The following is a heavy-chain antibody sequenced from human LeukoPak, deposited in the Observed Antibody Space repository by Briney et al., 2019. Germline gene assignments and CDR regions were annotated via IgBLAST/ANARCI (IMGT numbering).Heavy chain of an antibody. V-gene: IGHV3-74*01. Sequence: GGSLRLSCAASGFTFTNYWIHWVRQAPGKGLVWVSHINSDGSSATYADSVKGRFTISRDNAKNTVYLQMNSLRAEDTAVYYCARVRPYSSSLYAYYGMDVWGQGTTVTVSS. CDR3: ARVRPYSSSLYAYYGMDV. CDR1: GFTFTNYW. J-gene: IGHJ6*02. CDR2: INSDGSSA. D-gene: IGHD6-13*01.